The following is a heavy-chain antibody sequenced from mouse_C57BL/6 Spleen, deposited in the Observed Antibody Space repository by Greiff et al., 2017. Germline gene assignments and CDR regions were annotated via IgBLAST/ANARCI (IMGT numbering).Heavy chain of an antibody. CDR1: GFTFSDYG. Sequence: EVQLVESGGGLVKPGGSLKLSCAASGFTFSDYGMHWVRQAPEKGLEWVAYISSGSSTIYYADPVKGRCTISRDNAKNTLFLQMTSLRSEDTAIYYGARQLGGYAMDYWGQGTSVTVSS. D-gene: IGHD4-1*02. CDR3: ARQLGGYAMDY. V-gene: IGHV5-17*01. J-gene: IGHJ4*01. CDR2: ISSGSSTI.